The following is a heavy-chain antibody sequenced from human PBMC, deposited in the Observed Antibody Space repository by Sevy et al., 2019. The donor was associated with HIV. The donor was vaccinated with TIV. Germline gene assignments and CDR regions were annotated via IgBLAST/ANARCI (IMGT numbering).Heavy chain of an antibody. J-gene: IGHJ5*02. V-gene: IGHV3-30*04. CDR1: GFTFSSYA. D-gene: IGHD6-13*01. Sequence: GGSLRLSCAASGFTFSSYAMHWVRQAPGKGLEWVAVISYDGSNKYYADSVKGRFTISRDNSKNTLYLQMNSLRAEDTAVYYCARYPGIAAAGSLRRYNWFDPGAREPWSPSPQ. CDR3: ARYPGIAAAGSLRRYNWFDP. CDR2: ISYDGSNK.